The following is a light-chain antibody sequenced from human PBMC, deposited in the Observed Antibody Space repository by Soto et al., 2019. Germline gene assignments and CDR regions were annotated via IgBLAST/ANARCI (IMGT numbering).Light chain of an antibody. Sequence: EIVLTQSPVTLSLSPGERATLSCRASQSVSSNYLAWYQQKPGQAPRLLIYGASNRATGIPDRFSGSGSGKDFTLTISRLEPEDFAVYYCQQYGSSGTFGQGTKVDIK. CDR1: QSVSSNY. CDR2: GAS. V-gene: IGKV3-20*01. J-gene: IGKJ1*01. CDR3: QQYGSSGT.